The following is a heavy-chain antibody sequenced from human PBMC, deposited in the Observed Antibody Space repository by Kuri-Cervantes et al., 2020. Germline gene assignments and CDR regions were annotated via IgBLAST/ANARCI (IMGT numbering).Heavy chain of an antibody. J-gene: IGHJ4*02. V-gene: IGHV1-18*01. CDR1: GYSFTIDE. D-gene: IGHD3-3*01. Sequence: ALVKVSCKAYGYSFTIDETTWVRQAPGQGLDWMGWISAYNAYTAYAQKLQGRVTMITDTSTTTANMELRSLRSEDTAVYYCARGCWSGRWGQGTLVTVSS. CDR3: ARGCWSGR. CDR2: ISAYNAYT.